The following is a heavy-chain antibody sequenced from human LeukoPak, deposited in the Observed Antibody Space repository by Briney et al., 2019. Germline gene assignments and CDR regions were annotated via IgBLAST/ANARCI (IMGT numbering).Heavy chain of an antibody. D-gene: IGHD3-10*01. CDR3: ARTSTYYYASGMPPKVIYFDY. V-gene: IGHV4-59*01. CDR1: GGSISSSY. CDR2: IYYSGST. J-gene: IGHJ4*02. Sequence: SETLSLTCTVSGGSISSSYWSWIRQPPGKGLELIGYIYYSGSTNYNPSLKSRVTISVDTSKNQFSLKLSSVTAADTAVYYCARTSTYYYASGMPPKVIYFDYWGQGTLVTVSS.